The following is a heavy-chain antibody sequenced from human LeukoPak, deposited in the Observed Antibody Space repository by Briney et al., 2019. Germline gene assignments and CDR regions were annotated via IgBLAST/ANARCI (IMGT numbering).Heavy chain of an antibody. D-gene: IGHD3-22*01. CDR3: ASIIRYYYDSSGFPSG. J-gene: IGHJ4*02. Sequence: PGGSLRLSCAASGFTFSSYEMNWVRQAPGKGLEWVSYISSSGSTIYYADSVKGRFTISRDNAKNSLYLQMNSLRAEDTAVYYCASIIRYYYDSSGFPSGWGQGTLVTVSS. V-gene: IGHV3-48*03. CDR2: ISSSGSTI. CDR1: GFTFSSYE.